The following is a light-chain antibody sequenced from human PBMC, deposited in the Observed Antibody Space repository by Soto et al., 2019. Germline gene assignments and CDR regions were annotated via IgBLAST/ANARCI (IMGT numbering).Light chain of an antibody. J-gene: IGKJ3*01. CDR2: GAS. Sequence: VLTQSPGTLSLSPGDRATLSCRASQSVSSRYFAWYQQKPGQAPRLLLYGASSSATGIPDRFSGSGSGTDFTLTISRLEPEDFAVYDCQQYGSSRRGARPTFGSGTNVPIK. CDR1: QSVSSRY. CDR3: QQYGSSRRGARPT. V-gene: IGKV3-20*01.